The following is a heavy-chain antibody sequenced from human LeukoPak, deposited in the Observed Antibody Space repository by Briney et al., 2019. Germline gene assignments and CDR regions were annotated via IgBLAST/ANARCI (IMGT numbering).Heavy chain of an antibody. CDR2: ISAYNGNT. CDR1: GGTFSSYA. D-gene: IGHD3-16*01. Sequence: ASVKVSCKASGGTFSSYAISWVRQAPGQGLEWMGWISAYNGNTNYAQKLQGRVTMTTDTSTSTAYMELRSLRSDDTAVYYCARAFMITFGGVTSKWFDPWGQGTLVTVSS. V-gene: IGHV1-18*01. J-gene: IGHJ5*02. CDR3: ARAFMITFGGVTSKWFDP.